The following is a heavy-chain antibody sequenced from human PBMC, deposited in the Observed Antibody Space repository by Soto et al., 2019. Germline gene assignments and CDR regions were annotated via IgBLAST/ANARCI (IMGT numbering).Heavy chain of an antibody. J-gene: IGHJ5*02. V-gene: IGHV1-24*01. D-gene: IGHD2-2*01. CDR3: ATVEDQYRLLRGFDP. CDR2: FDPEDGET. CDR1: GYTLTELS. Sequence: GASVKVSCKVSGYTLTELSMHWVRQAPGKGLEWMGGFDPEDGETIYAQKFQGRVTMTEDTSTDTAYMELSSLRSEDTAVYYCATVEDQYRLLRGFDPWGKETLVTVPS.